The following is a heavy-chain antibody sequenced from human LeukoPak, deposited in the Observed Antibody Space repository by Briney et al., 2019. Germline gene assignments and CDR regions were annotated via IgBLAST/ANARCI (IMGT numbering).Heavy chain of an antibody. CDR2: IYYSGST. CDR3: ARGRGSSWYADAFDI. CDR1: GGSISSYY. J-gene: IGHJ3*02. V-gene: IGHV4-59*01. Sequence: SETLSLTCTVSGGSISSYYWSWIRQPPGKGLEWIGYIYYSGSTNYNPSLKSRVTISVDTSKNQFSLKLSSVTAADTAVYYCARGRGSSWYADAFDIWGQGTMVTVSS. D-gene: IGHD6-13*01.